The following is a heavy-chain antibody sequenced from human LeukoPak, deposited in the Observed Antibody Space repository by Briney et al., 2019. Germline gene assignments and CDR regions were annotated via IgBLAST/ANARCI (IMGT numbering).Heavy chain of an antibody. D-gene: IGHD3-22*01. CDR2: ISGSGGST. J-gene: IGHJ4*02. Sequence: GGSLRLSCAASGFTFSFYSMHWVRQAPGKGLEWVSAISGSGGSTYYADSVKGRFTISRDNSKNTLYLQMNSLRAEDTAVYYCAKDSRPSYYYDSSGYFWGQGTLVTVSS. V-gene: IGHV3-23*01. CDR3: AKDSRPSYYYDSSGYF. CDR1: GFTFSFYS.